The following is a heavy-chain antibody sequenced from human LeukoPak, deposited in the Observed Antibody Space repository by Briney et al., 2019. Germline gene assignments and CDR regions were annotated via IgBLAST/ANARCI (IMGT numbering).Heavy chain of an antibody. D-gene: IGHD3-3*02. J-gene: IGHJ6*03. CDR1: GFTFSSYV. Sequence: GGSLRLSCAASGFTFSSYVMHWVRQAPGKGLEWVALISYDGSAKYNEDSVKGRFTISRDDSKNTVYLQMNSLRAEDTAVYYCSRPYLEWSLKFYMDVWGKGTTVTVSS. V-gene: IGHV3-30-3*01. CDR2: ISYDGSAK. CDR3: SRPYLEWSLKFYMDV.